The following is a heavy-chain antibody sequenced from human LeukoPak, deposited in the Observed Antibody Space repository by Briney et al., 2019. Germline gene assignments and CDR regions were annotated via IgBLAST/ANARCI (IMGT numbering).Heavy chain of an antibody. Sequence: GSLRLSCAASGFTVSSNYMSWVRQPPGKGLEWIGEINHSGSTNYNPSLKSRVTISVDTSKNQFSLKLSSVTAADTAVYYCARGRGVYGSGHHYYYYMDVWGKGTTVTVSS. CDR1: GFTVSSNY. D-gene: IGHD3-10*01. CDR3: ARGRGVYGSGHHYYYYMDV. CDR2: INHSGST. J-gene: IGHJ6*03. V-gene: IGHV4-34*01.